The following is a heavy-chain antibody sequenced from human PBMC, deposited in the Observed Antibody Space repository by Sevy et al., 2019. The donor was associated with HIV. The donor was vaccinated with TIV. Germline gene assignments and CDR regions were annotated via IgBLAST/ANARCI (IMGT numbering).Heavy chain of an antibody. CDR3: AGGVLEYLFTDNDRNYGMVY. Sequence: SETLSLTCTVSGGSVSGVPYYWSCIRQHPGKGPEWIAYISHSGSAVYNPSLKSRVNMSVVTSKNQFSLKMRSVTPADTAVYYCAGGVLEYLFTDNDRNYGMVYWGQGTTVTFSS. D-gene: IGHD3-16*01. CDR1: GGSVSGVPYY. CDR2: ISHSGSA. J-gene: IGHJ6*02. V-gene: IGHV4-31*03.